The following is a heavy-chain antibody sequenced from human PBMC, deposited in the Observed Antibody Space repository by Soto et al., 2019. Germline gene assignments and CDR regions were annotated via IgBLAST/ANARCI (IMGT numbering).Heavy chain of an antibody. CDR2: IYYSGST. CDR1: GGSISSGDYY. CDR3: AREMVAPAATYYYYYGMDV. D-gene: IGHD2-2*01. V-gene: IGHV4-30-4*01. J-gene: IGHJ6*02. Sequence: SETLSLTCTVSGGSISSGDYYWSWIRQPPGKGLEWIGYIYYSGSTYYNPSLKSRVTISVDTSKNQFSLKLSSVTAADTAAYYCAREMVAPAATYYYYYGMDVWGQGTTVTVSS.